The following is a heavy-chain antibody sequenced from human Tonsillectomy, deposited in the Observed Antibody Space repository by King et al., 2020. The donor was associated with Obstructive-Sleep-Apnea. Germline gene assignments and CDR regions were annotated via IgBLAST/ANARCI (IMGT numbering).Heavy chain of an antibody. V-gene: IGHV3-30-3*01. CDR2: ISYDGSNQ. CDR1: VFTFSTYT. D-gene: IGHD6-13*01. Sequence: VQLVESGGGVVQPGRSLRLSCAASVFTFSTYTMHWVRQAPGKGLEGVALISYDGSNQYYADPVKGRFTISRDNSKNTLYLHMNSLRGEDTAVYYCARARPNRHSTSYYYGMDVWGQGTTVTVSS. J-gene: IGHJ6*02. CDR3: ARARPNRHSTSYYYGMDV.